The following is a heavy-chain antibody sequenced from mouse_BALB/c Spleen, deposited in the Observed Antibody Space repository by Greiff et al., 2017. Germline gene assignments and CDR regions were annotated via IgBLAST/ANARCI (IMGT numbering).Heavy chain of an antibody. CDR2: IWRGGST. D-gene: IGHD2-14*01. J-gene: IGHJ4*01. Sequence: VKLVESGPSLVQPSQSLSITCTVSGFSLTSYGVHWVRQSPGKGLEWLGVIWRGGSTDYNAAFMSRLSITKDNSKSQVFFKMNSLQADDTAIYYCAKKFPGGNYAMDYWGQGTSVTVSS. V-gene: IGHV2-5-1*01. CDR3: AKKFPGGNYAMDY. CDR1: GFSLTSYG.